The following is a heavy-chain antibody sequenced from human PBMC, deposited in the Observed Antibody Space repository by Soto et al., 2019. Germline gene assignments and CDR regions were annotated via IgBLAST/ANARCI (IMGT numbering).Heavy chain of an antibody. D-gene: IGHD3-22*01. Sequence: PGGSLRLSCAASGFTFSSYGMHWVRQAPGKGLEWVAVISYDGSNKYYADSVKGRFTISRDNSKNTLYLQMNSLRAEDTAVYYCAKATGYYDSSGYYSPFDYWGQGTLVTVS. CDR2: ISYDGSNK. CDR3: AKATGYYDSSGYYSPFDY. J-gene: IGHJ4*02. V-gene: IGHV3-30*18. CDR1: GFTFSSYG.